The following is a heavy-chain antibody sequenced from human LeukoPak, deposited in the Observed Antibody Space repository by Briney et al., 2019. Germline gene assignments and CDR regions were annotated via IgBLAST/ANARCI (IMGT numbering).Heavy chain of an antibody. Sequence: PGGSLRLSCAASGFTSSGYWMSWVRQAPGKGLEWVANIKKDGSEKYYVDSVKGRFTISRDNAKNSLYLQMNSLRGEDTAVYYCARGLYSSTTYYFDYWGQGTLVTVSS. CDR3: ARGLYSSTTYYFDY. CDR2: IKKDGSEK. V-gene: IGHV3-7*03. D-gene: IGHD6-13*01. CDR1: GFTSSGYW. J-gene: IGHJ4*02.